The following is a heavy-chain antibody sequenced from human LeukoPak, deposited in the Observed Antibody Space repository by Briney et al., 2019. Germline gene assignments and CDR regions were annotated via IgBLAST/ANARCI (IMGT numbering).Heavy chain of an antibody. CDR2: INHSGST. V-gene: IGHV4-34*01. D-gene: IGHD4-23*01. Sequence: PSETLSLTCAVYGGSFSGYYWSWIRQPPGKGLEWIGEINHSGSTNYNPSLKSRVTISVDTSKNQFSLKLSSVTAADMAVYYCARWGRDYGGKRAFDYWGQGTLVTVSS. CDR3: ARWGRDYGGKRAFDY. J-gene: IGHJ4*02. CDR1: GGSFSGYY.